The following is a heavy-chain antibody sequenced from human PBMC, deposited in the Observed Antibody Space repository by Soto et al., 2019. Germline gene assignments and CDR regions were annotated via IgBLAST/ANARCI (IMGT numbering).Heavy chain of an antibody. CDR2: IKTDGIEK. CDR3: ARPVRGSPEDV. D-gene: IGHD3-16*01. Sequence: EVQLVESGGGLVQPGGSLRLSCEASGFTFSAYWMGWVRQAPGTGLQWVATIKTDGIEKYYVDSVTGRFTISRDNDKNSLYLQLNPLRAEDTGVYYGARPVRGSPEDVWGQGTTVTVSS. V-gene: IGHV3-7*05. CDR1: GFTFSAYW. J-gene: IGHJ6*02.